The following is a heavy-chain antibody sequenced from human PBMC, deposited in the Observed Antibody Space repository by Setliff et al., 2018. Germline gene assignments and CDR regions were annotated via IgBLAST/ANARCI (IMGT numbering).Heavy chain of an antibody. Sequence: GGSLRLSCAASGFTFSTYETNWVRQAPGKGLEWVSYISSSGSTIYYVDSVKGRFTISRDNAKNSLYLQMNSLRAEDTAVYYCAKYYSDNSGPRGAFDYWGQGTLVTVSS. CDR2: ISSSGSTI. J-gene: IGHJ4*02. CDR3: AKYYSDNSGPRGAFDY. CDR1: GFTFSTYE. V-gene: IGHV3-48*03. D-gene: IGHD3-22*01.